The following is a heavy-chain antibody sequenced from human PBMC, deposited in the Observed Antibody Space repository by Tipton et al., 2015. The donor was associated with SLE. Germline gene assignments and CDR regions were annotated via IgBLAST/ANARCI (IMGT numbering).Heavy chain of an antibody. V-gene: IGHV4-4*08. Sequence: TLSLTCTVSGGSISSYYWSWIRQPPGKGLEWVGYIYTSGSPNYNPSLKSRVTISVDTSKNQFSLKLSSVSAADTAGYYCAREAAVVTPGAFVVWGLGTKVTVSS. D-gene: IGHD4-23*01. CDR3: AREAAVVTPGAFVV. CDR2: IYTSGSP. J-gene: IGHJ3*01. CDR1: GGSISSYY.